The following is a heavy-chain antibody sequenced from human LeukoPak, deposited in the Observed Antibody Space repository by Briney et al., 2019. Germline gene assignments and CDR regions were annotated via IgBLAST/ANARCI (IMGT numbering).Heavy chain of an antibody. CDR3: AREGYGDTDDAFDI. J-gene: IGHJ3*02. CDR2: IYYSGST. Sequence: PWETLSLTCTVSGGSISRYYWSWIRQPPGEGLEGIGYIYYSGSTNYNPSLKSRVTISVDTSKNQFSLKLSSATAADTAVYYCAREGYGDTDDAFDIWGQGTMVTVSS. V-gene: IGHV4-59*12. CDR1: GGSISRYY. D-gene: IGHD4-17*01.